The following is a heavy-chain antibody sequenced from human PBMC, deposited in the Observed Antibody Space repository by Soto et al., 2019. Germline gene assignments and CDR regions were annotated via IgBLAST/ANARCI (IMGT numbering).Heavy chain of an antibody. J-gene: IGHJ4*02. D-gene: IGHD2-21*02. CDR2: ISHDGRVT. Sequence: QVQLVESGGGMVQPGTSLRLSCAASGFTFNSLSLHWVRQRPDKGLEWVAVISHDGRVTFYADFVKGRFTVSRDNSKNTIYLQVNGLRAEDTAVYYCAREPYGDSQYFDYWGQGTLVTVSS. CDR3: AREPYGDSQYFDY. CDR1: GFTFNSLS. V-gene: IGHV3-30*04.